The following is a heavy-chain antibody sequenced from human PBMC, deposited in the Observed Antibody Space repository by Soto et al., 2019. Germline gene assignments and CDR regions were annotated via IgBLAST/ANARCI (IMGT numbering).Heavy chain of an antibody. D-gene: IGHD6-13*01. Sequence: EVQLVESGGGLVKPGGSLRLSCAVSGFTFNSYSMNWVRQAPGKGLEWVSSISSFSNYMYYTDSVKGRFTISRDNARNLLYLQMNSLRDEETAVYYCARAGGYSRTTPNPSAYDMDVWGQGTTVTVSS. V-gene: IGHV3-21*01. J-gene: IGHJ6*02. CDR3: ARAGGYSRTTPNPSAYDMDV. CDR1: GFTFNSYS. CDR2: ISSFSNYM.